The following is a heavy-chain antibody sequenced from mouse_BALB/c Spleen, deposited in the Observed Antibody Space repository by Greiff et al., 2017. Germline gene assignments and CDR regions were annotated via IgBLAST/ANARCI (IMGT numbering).Heavy chain of an antibody. V-gene: IGHV14-1*02. CDR1: GFNIKDYY. CDR2: IDPENGNT. Sequence: EVQLQQSGAELVRPGALVKLSCKASGFNIKDYYMHWVKQRPEQGLEWIGWIDPENGNTIYDPKFQGKASITADTSSNTAYLQLSSLTSEDTAVYYCASVHGSSLFYAMDYWGQGTSVTVSS. CDR3: ASVHGSSLFYAMDY. D-gene: IGHD1-1*01. J-gene: IGHJ4*01.